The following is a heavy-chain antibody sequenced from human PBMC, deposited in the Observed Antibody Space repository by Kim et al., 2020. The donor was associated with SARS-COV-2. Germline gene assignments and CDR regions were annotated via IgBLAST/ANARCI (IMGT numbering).Heavy chain of an antibody. V-gene: IGHV3-48*04. CDR2: ITSSSAL. CDR1: GFTFRSYN. CDR3: AIAPGGYSYTMDL. J-gene: IGHJ6*02. Sequence: GGSLRLSCAASGFTFRSYNMNWVRQAPGRGLEWVSSITSSSALYYGDSVKGRFTISRDNARKSLHLQMSGLSAGDTAGYYCAIAPGGYSYTMDLWGQGTTVSVSS.